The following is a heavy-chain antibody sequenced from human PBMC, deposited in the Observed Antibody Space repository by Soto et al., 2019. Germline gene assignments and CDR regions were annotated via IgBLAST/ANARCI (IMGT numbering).Heavy chain of an antibody. CDR3: VMVDNYVTPTPQDV. J-gene: IGHJ6*02. D-gene: IGHD3-16*01. CDR2: ISPYTGNT. V-gene: IGHV1-18*01. CDR1: GYIFVNYG. Sequence: QVQLVQSGDEVKKPGASVKVSCKASGYIFVNYGIAWVRQAPGQGLEWMGWISPYTGNTHSASKVQGRLTMTTDTSTSPAYMDLGSLTSDDTAVYYCVMVDNYVTPTPQDVWVQVTTVTVSS.